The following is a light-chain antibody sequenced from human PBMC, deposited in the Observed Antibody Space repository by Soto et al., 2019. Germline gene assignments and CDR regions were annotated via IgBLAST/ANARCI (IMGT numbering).Light chain of an antibody. Sequence: QSFLTQPPSLSATPGQRVNISCSGSFSNIGDNAVNWYQQLPGAAPKLLIYLNDQRPSGVPDRFSGSKSGTSAFLAICGLQSEDEADYYCAAWDDSLNALFGTGTKVTVL. CDR1: FSNIGDNA. CDR2: LND. CDR3: AAWDDSLNAL. V-gene: IGLV1-44*01. J-gene: IGLJ1*01.